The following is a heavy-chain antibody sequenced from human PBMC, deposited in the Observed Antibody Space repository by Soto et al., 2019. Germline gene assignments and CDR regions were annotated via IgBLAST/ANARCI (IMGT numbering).Heavy chain of an antibody. CDR2: IFDSGIT. D-gene: IGHD3-10*01. CDR3: ARGSLKFDF. J-gene: IGHJ4*02. CDR1: GGSLSYYY. Sequence: TSETLSLTCSVSGGSLSYYYWSWIRQPAGRGLEWIGRIFDSGITNYSPSLRSRITMSVDTSKNQFSLKLSSVTAADTTVYYCARGSLKFDFWGLGTLVTVSS. V-gene: IGHV4-4*07.